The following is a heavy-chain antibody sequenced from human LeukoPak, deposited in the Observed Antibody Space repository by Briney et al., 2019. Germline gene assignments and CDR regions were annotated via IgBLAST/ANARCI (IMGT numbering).Heavy chain of an antibody. CDR3: ARADTVTSGFDY. CDR2: ISSSSSYI. CDR1: GFTFSSYS. D-gene: IGHD4-17*01. Sequence: GGSLRLSCAASGFTFSSYSMNWVRQAPGKGLEWVSSISSSSSYIYYADSVKGRFTIPRDNAKNSLYLQMNSLRAEDTAVYYCARADTVTSGFDYWGQGTLVTVSS. V-gene: IGHV3-21*01. J-gene: IGHJ4*02.